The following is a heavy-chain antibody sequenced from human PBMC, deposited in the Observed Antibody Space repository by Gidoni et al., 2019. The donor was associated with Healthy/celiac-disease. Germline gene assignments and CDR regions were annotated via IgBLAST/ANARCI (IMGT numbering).Heavy chain of an antibody. CDR3: ARGNHVLRYFDWSPTSLVKYGMDV. J-gene: IGHJ6*02. CDR1: GYTFTGYY. D-gene: IGHD3-9*01. V-gene: IGHV1-2*02. CDR2: INPNSGGT. Sequence: QVQLVQSGAEVKKPGASVKVSCKASGYTFTGYYMHWVRQASGQGLEWMGWINPNSGGTNYAQKFQGRVTMTRDTSISTAYMELSRLRSDDTAVYYCARGNHVLRYFDWSPTSLVKYGMDVWGQGTTVTVSS.